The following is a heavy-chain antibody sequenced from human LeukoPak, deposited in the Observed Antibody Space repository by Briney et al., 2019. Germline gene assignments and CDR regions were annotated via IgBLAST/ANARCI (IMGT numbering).Heavy chain of an antibody. J-gene: IGHJ4*02. CDR2: ISDSGSDK. CDR1: GFPFSSYS. Sequence: GGSLRLSCEVSGFPFSSYSMNWVRQAPGKGLEWVSFISDSGSDKYYADSVMGRITISRDNAKNSLYLQMNNLTAEDTTVYYCAREELTYWGQGTLVTVSS. CDR3: AREELTY. D-gene: IGHD1-7*01. V-gene: IGHV3-21*01.